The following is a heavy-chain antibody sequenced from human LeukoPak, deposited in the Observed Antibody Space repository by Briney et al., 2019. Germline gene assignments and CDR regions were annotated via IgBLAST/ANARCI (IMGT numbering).Heavy chain of an antibody. Sequence: GGSLRLSCAASGFTFDDYAMHWVRQAPGKGLEWVSGISWNSGSIGYADSVKGRFTISRDNAENSLYLQMNSLRAEDTAVYYCAKMPSYYYDSSGYYYFDYWGQGTLVTVSS. D-gene: IGHD3-22*01. J-gene: IGHJ4*02. V-gene: IGHV3-9*01. CDR2: ISWNSGSI. CDR1: GFTFDDYA. CDR3: AKMPSYYYDSSGYYYFDY.